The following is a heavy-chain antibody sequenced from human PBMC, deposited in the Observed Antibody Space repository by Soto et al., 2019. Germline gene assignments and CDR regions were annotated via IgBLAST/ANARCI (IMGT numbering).Heavy chain of an antibody. Sequence: QVQLQESGPGLVKPSETLSLTCTVSGDSISKYYWSWIRQPPGKGLEWIGYIYYTGSTNYNPSLKSRVSISVDTSKNQFSLNLSSVTAADTAVYYCARNSPVDYSNYVVDYWGQGTLVTVSS. D-gene: IGHD4-4*01. CDR2: IYYTGST. CDR3: ARNSPVDYSNYVVDY. J-gene: IGHJ4*02. V-gene: IGHV4-59*01. CDR1: GDSISKYY.